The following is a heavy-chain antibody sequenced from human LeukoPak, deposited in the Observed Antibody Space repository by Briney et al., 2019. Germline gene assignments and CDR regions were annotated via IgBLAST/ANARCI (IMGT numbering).Heavy chain of an antibody. V-gene: IGHV3-30*02. CDR2: IRYDGKTD. J-gene: IGHJ5*02. CDR1: GFSLSSYG. Sequence: GGSLRLSCVGSGFSLSSYGMHWVRQAHGKRLEWVASIRYDGKTDYYADSVKGRFTVSRDNSQNTEFLDMNTLKTDDTAVYYCAQGHGGPFGGNLFVPCGQGTQVIVSS. D-gene: IGHD3-16*01. CDR3: AQGHGGPFGGNLFVP.